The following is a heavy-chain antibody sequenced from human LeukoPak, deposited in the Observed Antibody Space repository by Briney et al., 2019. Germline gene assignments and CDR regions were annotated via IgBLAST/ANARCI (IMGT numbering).Heavy chain of an antibody. CDR1: GYTFADYY. J-gene: IGHJ4*02. V-gene: IGHV1-2*02. CDR3: ARFAVHRRITVPGQFGLDY. Sequence: GASVKVSCKASGYTFADYYIHWVRQAPGQGLGWVGWMNPNSGDTNYARSFQGRVTMTRDTSTRTVYMELSSLRSEDTAVYYCARFAVHRRITVPGQFGLDYWGQGTLVSVSS. CDR2: MNPNSGDT. D-gene: IGHD6-19*01.